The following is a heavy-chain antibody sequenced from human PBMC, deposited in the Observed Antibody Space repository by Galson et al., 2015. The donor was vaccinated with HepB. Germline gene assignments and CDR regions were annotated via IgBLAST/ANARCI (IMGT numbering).Heavy chain of an antibody. CDR3: AQGIFGVDGPNWFDP. D-gene: IGHD3-3*01. V-gene: IGHV2-5*02. CDR1: GFSLSTSGVG. Sequence: PALVKPTQTLTLTCTFSGFSLSTSGVGVGWIRQPPGKALEWLALIYWDDDKRYSPSLKSRLTITKDTSKNQVVLTMTNMDPVDTATYYCAQGIFGVDGPNWFDPWGQGTLDTVSS. J-gene: IGHJ5*02. CDR2: IYWDDDK.